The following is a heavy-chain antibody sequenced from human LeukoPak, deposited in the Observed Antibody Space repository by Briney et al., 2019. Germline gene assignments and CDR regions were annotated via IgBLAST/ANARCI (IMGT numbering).Heavy chain of an antibody. D-gene: IGHD3-22*01. CDR2: ISWNSGSI. CDR3: AKSMKVEVMAGPFDI. Sequence: PGGSLRLSCAASGFSFDDFAMHWFRQAPEKGLECVSGISWNSGSIGYADSVRGRFTISRDNAKNSLYLQMNSLRAEDTALYYCAKSMKVEVMAGPFDIWGQGTMVSVSS. J-gene: IGHJ3*02. CDR1: GFSFDDFA. V-gene: IGHV3-9*01.